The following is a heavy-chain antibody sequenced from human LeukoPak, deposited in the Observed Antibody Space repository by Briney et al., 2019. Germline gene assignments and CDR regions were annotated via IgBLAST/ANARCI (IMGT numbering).Heavy chain of an antibody. CDR3: ARARIGHYGSGGFGGMDV. V-gene: IGHV3-11*06. J-gene: IGHJ6*04. CDR2: IISSSSYT. Sequence: PGGSLRLSCAASGFTFSDYYMSWIRQAPGKGLEWVSYIISSSSYTNYADSVKGRFTISRDNAKNSLYLQMNSLRAEDTAVYYCARARIGHYGSGGFGGMDVWGKGTTVTVSS. D-gene: IGHD3-10*01. CDR1: GFTFSDYY.